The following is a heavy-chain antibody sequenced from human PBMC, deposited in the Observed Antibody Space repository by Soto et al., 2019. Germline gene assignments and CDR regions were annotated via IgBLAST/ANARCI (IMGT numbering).Heavy chain of an antibody. CDR1: GGYISSYY. Sequence: PSHTLSLTCTVSGGYISSYYWSRIRQPPGKGLEWIGYIYYSGSTNYNPSLKSRVTISVDTSKNQFSLKLSSVTAADTAVYYCARRYSSSFDYWGQGTLVNVSS. J-gene: IGHJ4*02. D-gene: IGHD6-13*01. CDR2: IYYSGST. CDR3: ARRYSSSFDY. V-gene: IGHV4-59*08.